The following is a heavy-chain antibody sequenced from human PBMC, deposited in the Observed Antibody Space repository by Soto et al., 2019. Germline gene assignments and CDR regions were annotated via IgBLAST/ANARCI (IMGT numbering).Heavy chain of an antibody. CDR2: IYTSRST. D-gene: IGHD3-16*01. CDR1: GGSISSYY. V-gene: IGHV4-4*07. J-gene: IGHJ4*02. CDR3: ARENYVWGSETRYYFDY. Sequence: PSETLSLTCTVSGGSISSYYWSWIRQPAGKGLEWIGRIYTSRSTNYNPSLKSRVTMSVDTSKNQFSLKLSSVTAADTAVYYCARENYVWGSETRYYFDYWGQGTLVTVSS.